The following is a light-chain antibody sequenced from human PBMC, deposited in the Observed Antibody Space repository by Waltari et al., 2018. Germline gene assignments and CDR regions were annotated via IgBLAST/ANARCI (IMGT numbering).Light chain of an antibody. Sequence: ILLTQSPATLSVSPGERATLSCRASQNIDTRLALYQHKPGQAPRLLIYGASTRAADIPARFSGSGFGTDFSLTINSLQSEDFAVYYCQQYLQWPPAITFGPGTRLDFK. V-gene: IGKV3-15*01. CDR2: GAS. J-gene: IGKJ5*01. CDR3: QQYLQWPPAIT. CDR1: QNIDTR.